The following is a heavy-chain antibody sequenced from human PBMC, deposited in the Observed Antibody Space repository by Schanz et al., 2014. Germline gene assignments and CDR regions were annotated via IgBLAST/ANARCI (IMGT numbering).Heavy chain of an antibody. J-gene: IGHJ3*02. D-gene: IGHD3-10*01. CDR2: ISNNGDST. Sequence: VQLLESGGGLVQPGGSLRLSCSASGFTFSTFAMHWVRQAPGKGLEYISTISNNGDSTYYADSVKGRFTISRDNSKNTLYLQMNSLRAEDTAVYYCAKGRFGELSAIDIWGQGTMVTVSS. V-gene: IGHV3-64*04. CDR3: AKGRFGELSAIDI. CDR1: GFTFSTFA.